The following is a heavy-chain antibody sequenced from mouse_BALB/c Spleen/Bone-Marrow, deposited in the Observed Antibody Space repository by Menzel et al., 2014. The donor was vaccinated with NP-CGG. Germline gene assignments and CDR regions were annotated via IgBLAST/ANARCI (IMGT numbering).Heavy chain of an antibody. CDR2: ISCYNGAT. CDR3: ATGSSYWYFDD. Sequence: LVKTGASVKISCKASGYSFTGYYMHWVKQSHGKSLEWIGYISCYNGATSYNQKFKGKATFTVDTSSSTAYMQFNSLTSEDSAVYYCATGSSYWYFDDWGAGTTVTVSS. D-gene: IGHD1-1*01. V-gene: IGHV1S34*01. J-gene: IGHJ1*01. CDR1: GYSFTGYY.